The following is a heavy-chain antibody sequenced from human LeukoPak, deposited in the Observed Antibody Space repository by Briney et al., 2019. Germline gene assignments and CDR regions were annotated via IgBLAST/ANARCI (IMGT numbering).Heavy chain of an antibody. V-gene: IGHV4-59*01. Sequence: SETLSLTCTVSGGSISSYYWGWIRQPPGKGLEWIGYIYYSGSTNYNPSLKSRVTMSVDTSKKQFSLKLSSVIAADTAVYYCARGSHGYYYGMDVWGQGTTVTVSS. CDR2: IYYSGST. J-gene: IGHJ6*02. D-gene: IGHD1-26*01. CDR3: ARGSHGYYYGMDV. CDR1: GGSISSYY.